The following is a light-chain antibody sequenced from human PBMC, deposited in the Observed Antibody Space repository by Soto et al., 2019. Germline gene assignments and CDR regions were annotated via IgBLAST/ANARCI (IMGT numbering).Light chain of an antibody. CDR2: DAS. CDR3: QQRSNWPPS. J-gene: IGKJ5*01. V-gene: IGKV3-11*01. Sequence: EIVLTQSPATLSLSPGERATLSCRASQSVSSYLAWYQQKPGQAPRLLIYDASNRATGIPARFSGSGSGTDFTLTIRSLEPKDFAVYYCQQRSNWPPSFGQGTRLEIK. CDR1: QSVSSY.